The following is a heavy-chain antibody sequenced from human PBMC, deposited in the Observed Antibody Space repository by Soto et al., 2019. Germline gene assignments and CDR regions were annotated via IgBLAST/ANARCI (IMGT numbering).Heavy chain of an antibody. CDR1: GGSISSGGYY. Sequence: SETLSLTCTVSGGSISSGGYYWSWIRQHPGKGLEWIGYIYYSGSTYYNPSLKSRVTISVDTSKNQFSLKLSSVTAADTAVYYCARRYYYDSSGYNWFDPWGQGTLVTVSS. CDR3: ARRYYYDSSGYNWFDP. D-gene: IGHD3-22*01. CDR2: IYYSGST. V-gene: IGHV4-31*03. J-gene: IGHJ5*02.